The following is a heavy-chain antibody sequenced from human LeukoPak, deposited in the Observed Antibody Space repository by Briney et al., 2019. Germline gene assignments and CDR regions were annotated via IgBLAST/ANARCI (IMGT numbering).Heavy chain of an antibody. D-gene: IGHD6-13*01. CDR2: IYYSGNT. Sequence: SETLSLTCTVSGGSIRSYYWSWIRQPPGKGLEWIGYIYYSGNTNYNPSLKSRVTISIDMSKNQFSLKLSSVTAADTAVYYCARGPIAAAGTLAFDYWGQGTLVTVFS. CDR3: ARGPIAAAGTLAFDY. J-gene: IGHJ4*02. CDR1: GGSIRSYY. V-gene: IGHV4-59*01.